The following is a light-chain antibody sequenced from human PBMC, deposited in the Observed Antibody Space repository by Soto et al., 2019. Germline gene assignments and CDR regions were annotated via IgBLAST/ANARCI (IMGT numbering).Light chain of an antibody. CDR1: QSIGSS. J-gene: IGKJ2*01. CDR2: DAS. CDR3: QHNNSYGT. V-gene: IGKV1-5*01. Sequence: DIQMTQSPSTLSASVGDRVTITCRASQSIGSSLAWYQQKPGKGPKLLIYDASTLESGVPSRFSGSGFGTEFAHTISSLQPDDFATFYCQHNNSYGTFGQGTKLEIK.